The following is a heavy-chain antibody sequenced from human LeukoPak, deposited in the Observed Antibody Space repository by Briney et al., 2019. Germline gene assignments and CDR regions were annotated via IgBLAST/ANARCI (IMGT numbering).Heavy chain of an antibody. CDR1: GYTFTGYY. Sequence: GASVKVSCKASGYTFTGYYIHWVRQAPGQGLEWMGWINPNNGATNYAQDFLGRVTMTRDTSITTAYMELSRLRSDDTAVYYCARQNFGESHFDYWGQGTLVTVSS. J-gene: IGHJ4*02. CDR3: ARQNFGESHFDY. V-gene: IGHV1-2*02. D-gene: IGHD3-10*01. CDR2: INPNNGAT.